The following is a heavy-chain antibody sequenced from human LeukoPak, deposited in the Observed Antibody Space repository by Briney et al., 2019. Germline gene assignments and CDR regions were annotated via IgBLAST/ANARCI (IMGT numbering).Heavy chain of an antibody. CDR2: ISSSGSTI. J-gene: IGHJ5*02. D-gene: IGHD3-10*01. CDR3: ARDILTMVRGVITEQYNWFDP. Sequence: PGGSLRLSCAASGFTFSDYYMSWIRQAPGKGLEWVSYISSSGSTIYYADSVKGRFTISRDNAKNSLYLQMNSLRAEDTAVYYCARDILTMVRGVITEQYNWFDPWGQGTLVTVSS. CDR1: GFTFSDYY. V-gene: IGHV3-11*01.